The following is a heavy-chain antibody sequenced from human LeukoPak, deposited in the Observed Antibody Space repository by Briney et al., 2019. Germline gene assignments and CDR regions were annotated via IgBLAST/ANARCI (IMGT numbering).Heavy chain of an antibody. CDR1: GFTVSSNY. D-gene: IGHD3-3*01. J-gene: IGHJ4*02. Sequence: PGGSLRLSCAASGFTVSSNYMSWVRQAPGKGLEWVSVIYSGGSTYYADSVKGRFTISRDNSKNTLYLQMNSLRAEDTAVYYCAASMRSDPTDYWGQGTLVTVSS. CDR2: IYSGGST. CDR3: AASMRSDPTDY. V-gene: IGHV3-53*05.